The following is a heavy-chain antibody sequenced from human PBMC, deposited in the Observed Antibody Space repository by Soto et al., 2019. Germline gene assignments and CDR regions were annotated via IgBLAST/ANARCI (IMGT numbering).Heavy chain of an antibody. CDR1: GFTFSSYA. Sequence: GGSLRLSCAASGFTFSSYAMHWVRQAPGKGLEWVAVISYDGSNKYYADSVKGRFTISRDNSKNTLYLQMNSLRAEDTAVYYCARVTTSDYGDYIDVFDIWGQGTMVTVS. CDR2: ISYDGSNK. J-gene: IGHJ3*02. D-gene: IGHD4-17*01. CDR3: ARVTTSDYGDYIDVFDI. V-gene: IGHV3-30-3*01.